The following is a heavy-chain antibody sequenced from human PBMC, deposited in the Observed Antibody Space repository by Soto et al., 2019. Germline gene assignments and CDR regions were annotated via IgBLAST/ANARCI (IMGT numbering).Heavy chain of an antibody. CDR1: GGSISSGGYY. J-gene: IGHJ5*02. V-gene: IGHV4-31*03. D-gene: IGHD2-21*01. CDR2: IYYSGST. Sequence: QVQLQESGPGLVKPSQTLSLTCTVSGGSISSGGYYWSWIRQHPGKGLEWLGYIYYSGSTYYNPSLWGRVTISVDTSKIQFSLEQSSVSAAFTAVYYCARVVGINWFDPGGQGTLVTVSS. CDR3: ARVVGINWFDP.